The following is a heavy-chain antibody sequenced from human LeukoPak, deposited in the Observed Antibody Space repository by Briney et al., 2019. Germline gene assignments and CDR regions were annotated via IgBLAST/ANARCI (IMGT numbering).Heavy chain of an antibody. CDR1: GGSISSSSYY. J-gene: IGHJ5*02. CDR3: ARDRSKWELAYNWFDP. D-gene: IGHD1-26*01. Sequence: SETLSLTCTVSGGSISSSSYYWGWIRQPPGKGLEWIGSIYYSGSTYYNPSLKSRVTISVDTSKNQFSLKLSSVTAADTAVYYCARDRSKWELAYNWFDPWGQGTLVTVSS. V-gene: IGHV4-39*07. CDR2: IYYSGST.